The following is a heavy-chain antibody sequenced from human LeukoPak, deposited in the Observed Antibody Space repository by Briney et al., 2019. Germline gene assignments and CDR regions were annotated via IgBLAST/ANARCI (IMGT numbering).Heavy chain of an antibody. V-gene: IGHV4-61*02. Sequence: PSETLSLTCTVSGGSISSGSYYWSWIRQPAGKGLEWIGRIYTSGSTNYNPSLKSRVTISVDTSKNQFSLNLNSEPAADTAVYYCARIMRWRWFDPWGQGTLVTVSS. CDR3: ARIMRWRWFDP. CDR1: GGSISSGSYY. J-gene: IGHJ5*02. D-gene: IGHD5-24*01. CDR2: IYTSGST.